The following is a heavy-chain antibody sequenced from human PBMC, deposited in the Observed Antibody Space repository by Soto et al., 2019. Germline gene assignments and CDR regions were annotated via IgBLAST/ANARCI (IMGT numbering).Heavy chain of an antibody. J-gene: IGHJ4*02. V-gene: IGHV3-30*18. CDR2: ISYDGSNK. CDR3: AKDPASGIKGQLDY. D-gene: IGHD1-26*01. Sequence: GGSLRLSCAASGFTFSSYGMHWVRQAPGKGLEWVAVISYDGSNKYYADSVKGRFTISRDNSKNTLYLQMNSLRAEDTAVYYCAKDPASGIKGQLDYWGQGTLVTVSS. CDR1: GFTFSSYG.